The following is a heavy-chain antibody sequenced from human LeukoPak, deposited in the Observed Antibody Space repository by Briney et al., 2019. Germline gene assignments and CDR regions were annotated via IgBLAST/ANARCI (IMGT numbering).Heavy chain of an antibody. CDR3: ARYETTSYYYYGMDV. Sequence: SETLSLTCAVYGGSFSGYYWSWIRQPPGKGLEWIGEINHSGNTNYNPSLKSRVTISVDTSKNQFSLKLSSVTAADTAVYYCARYETTSYYYYGMDVWGQGTTVTVSS. CDR2: INHSGNT. CDR1: GGSFSGYY. V-gene: IGHV4-34*01. D-gene: IGHD1-7*01. J-gene: IGHJ6*02.